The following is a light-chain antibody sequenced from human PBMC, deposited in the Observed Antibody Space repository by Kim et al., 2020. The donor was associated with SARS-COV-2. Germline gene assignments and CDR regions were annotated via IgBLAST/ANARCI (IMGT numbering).Light chain of an antibody. V-gene: IGLV3-21*04. J-gene: IGLJ1*01. CDR2: YDG. CDR3: QVWDAGFDHRYV. Sequence: SYELTQPPSVSVAPGKTARITCGGSNIGSKTVHWYQQKPGQAPVLVIYYDGDRPSGIPERFSGTNSANTATLTISRVEAGDEADYFCQVWDAGFDHRYVFGAGTKVTVL. CDR1: NIGSKT.